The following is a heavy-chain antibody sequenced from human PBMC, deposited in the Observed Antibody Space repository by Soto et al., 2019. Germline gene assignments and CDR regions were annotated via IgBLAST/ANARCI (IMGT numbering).Heavy chain of an antibody. CDR2: IIPIFGTA. D-gene: IGHD6-13*01. V-gene: IGHV1-69*12. J-gene: IGHJ4*02. Sequence: QVQLVQSGAEVKKPGSSVKVSCKASGGTFSSYAISWVRQAPGQGLEWMGGIIPIFGTANYAQKFQGRVTITADESTSAADMELGSLRSEDTAVYYWVRVGGGQQLVLFDYWGQGTLVTVSS. CDR1: GGTFSSYA. CDR3: VRVGGGQQLVLFDY.